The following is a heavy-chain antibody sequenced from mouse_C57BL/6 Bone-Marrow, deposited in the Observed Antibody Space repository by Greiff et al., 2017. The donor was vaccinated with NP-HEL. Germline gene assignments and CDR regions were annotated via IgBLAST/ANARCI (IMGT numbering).Heavy chain of an antibody. V-gene: IGHV5-4*01. J-gene: IGHJ4*01. CDR3: ARDRSPDAMDY. CDR2: ISDGGSYT. CDR1: GFTFSSYA. Sequence: EVQVVESGGGLVKPGGSLKLSCAASGFTFSSYAMSWVRQTPEKRLEWVATISDGGSYTYYPDNVKGRFTISRDNAKNNLYLQMSHLKSEDTAMYYCARDRSPDAMDYWGQGTSVTVSS.